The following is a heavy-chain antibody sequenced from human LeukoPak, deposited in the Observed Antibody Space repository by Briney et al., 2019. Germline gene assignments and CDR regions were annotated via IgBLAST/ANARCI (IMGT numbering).Heavy chain of an antibody. CDR1: GYTFTSYD. J-gene: IGHJ6*02. D-gene: IGHD6-13*01. Sequence: ASVTVSCKASGYTFTSYDINWVRQATGQGGERMGWMNPNRGNTGYAQKFQGRVTMTRNTSISTAYMELSRLRSDDTAVYYCARWRIAAAGFYYYYYGMDVWGQGTTVTVSS. CDR2: MNPNRGNT. V-gene: IGHV1-8*01. CDR3: ARWRIAAAGFYYYYYGMDV.